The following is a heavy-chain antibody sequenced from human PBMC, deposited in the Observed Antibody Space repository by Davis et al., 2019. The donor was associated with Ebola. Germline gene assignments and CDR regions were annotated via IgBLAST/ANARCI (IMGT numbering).Heavy chain of an antibody. CDR1: GYTFTDYY. Sequence: ASVKVSCKASGYTFTDYYIHWVRQAPGHGLEWMGWINPNSGGKNYAQKFQGRVTMTRDTSISTAYMELSRLRSDDTAVYYCARDEVWGSYDSSVVDDYWGQGTLVTVSS. J-gene: IGHJ4*02. V-gene: IGHV1-2*02. D-gene: IGHD3-22*01. CDR3: ARDEVWGSYDSSVVDDY. CDR2: INPNSGGK.